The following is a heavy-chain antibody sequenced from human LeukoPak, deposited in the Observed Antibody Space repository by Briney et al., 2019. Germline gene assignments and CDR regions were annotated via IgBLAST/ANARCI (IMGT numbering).Heavy chain of an antibody. Sequence: SGGSLRLSCAASGFTFSSYAMSWVRQAPGKGLEWVSSISSSSYIYYADSVKGRFTISRDNAKNSLYLQMNSLRAEDTAVYYCARVPYYDYVWGSFLLGEIDYWGQGTLVTVSS. D-gene: IGHD3-16*01. J-gene: IGHJ4*02. CDR3: ARVPYYDYVWGSFLLGEIDY. V-gene: IGHV3-21*01. CDR1: GFTFSSYA. CDR2: ISSSSYI.